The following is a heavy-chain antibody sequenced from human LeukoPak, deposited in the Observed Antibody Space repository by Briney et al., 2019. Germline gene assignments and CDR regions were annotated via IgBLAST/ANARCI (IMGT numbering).Heavy chain of an antibody. CDR1: GFTFINAW. V-gene: IGHV3-15*01. Sequence: PGGSLRLSCAASGFTFINAWMTWVRQAPGKGLEWVGLIKSKTNGETTYYAAPVKGRFTISRDDSKNTLYLQMNSPQTEDTAVYYCTTAPDRSDYWGQGTLVTVSS. J-gene: IGHJ4*02. D-gene: IGHD3-22*01. CDR3: TTAPDRSDY. CDR2: IKSKTNGETT.